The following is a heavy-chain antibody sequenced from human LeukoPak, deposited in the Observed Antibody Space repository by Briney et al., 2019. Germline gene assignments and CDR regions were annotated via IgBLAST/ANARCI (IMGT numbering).Heavy chain of an antibody. CDR2: IYHSGST. CDR1: GGSISSSNW. D-gene: IGHD3-22*01. Sequence: SGTLSLTCAVSGGSISSSNWWSWVRQPPGQGLEWIGEIYHSGSTNYNPSLKSRVTISVDKSKNQFSLKLSSVTAADTAVYYCARGDYYDSSGYFDYWGQGTLVTVSS. V-gene: IGHV4-4*02. CDR3: ARGDYYDSSGYFDY. J-gene: IGHJ4*02.